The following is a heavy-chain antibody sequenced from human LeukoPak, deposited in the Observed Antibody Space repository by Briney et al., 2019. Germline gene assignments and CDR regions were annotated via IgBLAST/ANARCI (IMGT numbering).Heavy chain of an antibody. CDR3: ARGRAADHYYYYYMDV. Sequence: SVKVSCKASGYTFTSYGITWVRQAPGQGLEWMGGIIPIFGTANYAQKFQGRVTITTDESTSTAYMELSSLRSEDTAVYYCARGRAADHYYYYYMDVWGKGTTVTVSS. D-gene: IGHD2-15*01. CDR1: GYTFTSYG. V-gene: IGHV1-69*05. J-gene: IGHJ6*03. CDR2: IIPIFGTA.